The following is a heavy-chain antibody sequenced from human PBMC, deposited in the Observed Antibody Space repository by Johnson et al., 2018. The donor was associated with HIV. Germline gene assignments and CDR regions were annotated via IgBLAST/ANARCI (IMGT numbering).Heavy chain of an antibody. D-gene: IGHD3-22*01. CDR1: GFTFSSYG. CDR2: IRYDGSNK. V-gene: IGHV3-30*02. CDR3: AKGDYYDSRGAFDI. J-gene: IGHJ3*02. Sequence: QVQLVESGGGVVQPGGSLRLSCAASGFTFSSYGMHWVRQSPGKGLEWVAFIRYDGSNKYYADSVKGRFTISRDNAKNTLSLQMNSLTEDDTAIYYCAKGDYYDSRGAFDIWGPGTMVTVSS.